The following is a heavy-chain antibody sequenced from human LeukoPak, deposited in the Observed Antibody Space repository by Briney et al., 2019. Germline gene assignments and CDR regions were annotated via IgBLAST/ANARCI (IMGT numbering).Heavy chain of an antibody. D-gene: IGHD4-17*01. CDR2: INPRGDST. CDR1: GYSFISQY. Sequence: ASVKVSCKASGYSFISQYMHWGRQAPGQGLEWMGIINPRGDSTSYAQKFQGRVTMTRDTSTSTVYMELSSLRSEDTAVYYCAREYGSGGDYYFDYWGQGTLVTVSS. V-gene: IGHV1-46*01. CDR3: AREYGSGGDYYFDY. J-gene: IGHJ4*02.